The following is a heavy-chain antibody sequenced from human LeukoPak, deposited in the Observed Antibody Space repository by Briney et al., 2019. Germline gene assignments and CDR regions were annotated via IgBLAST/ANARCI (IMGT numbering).Heavy chain of an antibody. CDR3: ARFPPRYSGSRDY. J-gene: IGHJ4*02. V-gene: IGHV1-2*02. CDR1: GYTFTAYY. CDR2: IDPKSGGT. Sequence: ASVKLSCKASGYTFTAYYIHWVRRTPGQGLEWMGWIDPKSGGTYYSQRFQGRVTLTRDTTMSTLYLELSTLRSDDTAIYYCARFPPRYSGSRDYWGQGTLITVSS. D-gene: IGHD1-26*01.